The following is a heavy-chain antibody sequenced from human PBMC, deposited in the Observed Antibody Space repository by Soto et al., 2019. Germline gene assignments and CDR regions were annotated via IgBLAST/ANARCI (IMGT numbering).Heavy chain of an antibody. V-gene: IGHV6-1*01. D-gene: IGHD3-16*01. CDR2: IYYRSKWYN. CDR1: GDSVSSNSAA. CDR3: VRAPSLKGASDY. Sequence: SQTLSLTCVISGDSVSSNSAAWDWIRQSPSRGLEWLGRIYYRSKWYNDYAVSVKSRITINPDTSKNQFSLRLNSVTPEYTAVYYCVRAPSLKGASDYWGQGTLVTVSS. J-gene: IGHJ4*02.